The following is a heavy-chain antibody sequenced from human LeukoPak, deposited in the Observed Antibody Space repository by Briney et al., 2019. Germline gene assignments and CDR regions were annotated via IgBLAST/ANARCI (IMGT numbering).Heavy chain of an antibody. Sequence: SSETLSLTCTVSGYSISSGYYWGWIRQPPGKGLEWIGSIYHSGSTYYNLSLKSRVTISVDTSKNQFSLQLNSVTPEDTAVYYCALSGERRFFDPWGQGTLVTVSS. D-gene: IGHD1-1*01. V-gene: IGHV4-38-2*02. CDR2: IYHSGST. CDR3: ALSGERRFFDP. CDR1: GYSISSGYY. J-gene: IGHJ5*02.